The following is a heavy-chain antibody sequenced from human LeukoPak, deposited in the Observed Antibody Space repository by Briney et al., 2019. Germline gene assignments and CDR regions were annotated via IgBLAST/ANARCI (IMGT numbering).Heavy chain of an antibody. V-gene: IGHV1-2*02. CDR1: GYTFTGYY. CDR2: INPNSGGT. Sequence: ASVKVSCKASGYTFTGYYMHWVRQAPGQGLEWMGWINPNSGGTNYAQKFQGRVTMTRDTSISTAYMELSRLRSEDTAVYYCARDFRPLETYYYDSSGYYYRDYWGQGTLVTVSS. CDR3: ARDFRPLETYYYDSSGYYYRDY. J-gene: IGHJ4*02. D-gene: IGHD3-22*01.